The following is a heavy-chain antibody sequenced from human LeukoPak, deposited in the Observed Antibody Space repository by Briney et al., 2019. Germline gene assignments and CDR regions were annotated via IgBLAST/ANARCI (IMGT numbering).Heavy chain of an antibody. V-gene: IGHV3-23*01. CDR2: ISGSGGST. CDR3: ASMPNFHYDILTGYGDY. D-gene: IGHD3-9*01. Sequence: GGSLRLSCAASGFTFSSYAMSWVRQAPGKGLEWVSAISGSGGSTYYADSVKGRFTISRDNSKNTLYLQMNSLRAEDTAVYYCASMPNFHYDILTGYGDYWGQGTLVTVSS. CDR1: GFTFSSYA. J-gene: IGHJ4*02.